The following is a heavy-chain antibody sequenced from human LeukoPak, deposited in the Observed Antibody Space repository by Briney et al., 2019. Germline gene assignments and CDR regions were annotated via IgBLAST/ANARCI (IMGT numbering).Heavy chain of an antibody. Sequence: GGSLRLLCGTWGLPYTEYWKPGVRQPPGRALEWVANINEDGTQTQYADSLKGRHTISRDNPKHCLHLQLHSVRDEDTAFFYRVRERQHLVLRYWGQGTLVSVSS. D-gene: IGHD6-13*01. CDR3: VRERQHLVLRY. CDR2: INEDGTQT. V-gene: IGHV3-7*01. CDR1: GLPYTEYW. J-gene: IGHJ4*02.